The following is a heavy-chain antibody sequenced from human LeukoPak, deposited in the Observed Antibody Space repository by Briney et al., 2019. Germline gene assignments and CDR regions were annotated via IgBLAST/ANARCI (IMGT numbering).Heavy chain of an antibody. Sequence: GGSLRLSCAASGFTFTTYAMSWVRQAPGKGLEWVSTISGSGGATYYADSVKGRFTISRDNSKTTLYLQMNSLRGEDTAVYYCVRFRGQLLSSYYFDYWGQGTRVTVSS. J-gene: IGHJ4*02. CDR1: GFTFTTYA. CDR2: ISGSGGAT. D-gene: IGHD2-2*01. V-gene: IGHV3-23*01. CDR3: VRFRGQLLSSYYFDY.